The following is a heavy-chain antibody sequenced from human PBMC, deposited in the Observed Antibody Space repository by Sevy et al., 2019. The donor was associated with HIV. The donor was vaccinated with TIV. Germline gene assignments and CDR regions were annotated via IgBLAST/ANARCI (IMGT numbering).Heavy chain of an antibody. CDR3: AGRRNPGGYYYGMDV. V-gene: IGHV3-53*01. CDR2: IYSGGST. CDR1: GFTASSNY. Sequence: GGSLRLSCAASGFTASSNYMSWVRQAPGKGLEWVSVIYSGGSTYYADSVKGRFTISRDNSKNTLYLQMNSLRAEDTAVYYCAGRRNPGGYYYGMDVWGQGTTVTVSS. J-gene: IGHJ6*02.